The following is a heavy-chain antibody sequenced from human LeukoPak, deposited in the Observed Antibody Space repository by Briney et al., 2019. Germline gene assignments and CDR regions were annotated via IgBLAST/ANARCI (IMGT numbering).Heavy chain of an antibody. D-gene: IGHD4-23*01. J-gene: IGHJ4*02. CDR3: ATSADSPGNS. CDR1: GLTFSRHW. CDR2: LNHDGTAK. V-gene: IGHV3-7*01. Sequence: PGGSLRLSCTASGLTFSRHWMSWVRQAPGKGLEWVANLNHDGTAKFYVDSVKGRFTISRDNAKNSLYLQMSNLRAEDTAVYYCATSADSPGNSWSQGTLITVSS.